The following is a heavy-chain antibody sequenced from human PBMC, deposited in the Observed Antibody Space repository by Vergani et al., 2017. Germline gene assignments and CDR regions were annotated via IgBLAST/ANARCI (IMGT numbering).Heavy chain of an antibody. J-gene: IGHJ4*02. V-gene: IGHV2-26*02. D-gene: IGHD2-15*01. CDR3: ARKGSGYCSGGSCYYFDY. Sequence: QVTLEESGPVLVKPTETLTLTCTVSGFSLSDATMGVSWIRQPPGKALEWLAHIFSNDEKSYSTSLKSRLTIPKDPSKSQVVLNMTNMDHVDTATYYCARKGSGYCSGGSCYYFDYWCQGTLVTVSS. CDR2: IFSNDEK. CDR1: GFSLSDATMG.